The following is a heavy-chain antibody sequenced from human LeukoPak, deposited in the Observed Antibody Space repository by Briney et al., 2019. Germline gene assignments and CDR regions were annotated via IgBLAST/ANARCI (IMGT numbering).Heavy chain of an antibody. J-gene: IGHJ4*02. CDR1: LGSISSSSYY. CDR3: ARLIVGAGDY. V-gene: IGHV4-39*01. CDR2: IYYIGST. Sequence: PSEALSLTCTLSLGSISSSSYYWGWIRQPPGKGLEWIGSIYYIGSTYYNPSLKSRVTISVDTSKNQFSLKLSSVTAADTAVYHCARLIVGAGDYWGQGTLVTVSS. D-gene: IGHD1-26*01.